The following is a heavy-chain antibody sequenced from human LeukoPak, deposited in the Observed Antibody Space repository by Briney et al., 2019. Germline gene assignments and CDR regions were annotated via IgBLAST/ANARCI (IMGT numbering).Heavy chain of an antibody. J-gene: IGHJ1*01. CDR2: ISWNGGTI. Sequence: GGSLRLSCAASGFTFDDYAIHWVRQAPGKGLEWVSGISWNGGTIGYVDSVKGRFTISRDNAKNSLYLQMNSLRAEDTAVYYCATRAEYFQHWGQGTLVTVSS. CDR3: ATRAEYFQH. CDR1: GFTFDDYA. V-gene: IGHV3-9*01.